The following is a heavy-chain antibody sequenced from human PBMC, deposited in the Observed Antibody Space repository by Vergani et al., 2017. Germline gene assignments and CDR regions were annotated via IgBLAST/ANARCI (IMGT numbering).Heavy chain of an antibody. Sequence: QVQLVESGGGVVQPGRSLRLSCAASGFTFSSYGMHWVRQAPGKGLEWVAVIWYDGSNKYYADSVKGRFTISRYNSKNTLYLQMNSLRAEDTSVYYCARDSSGYRSPPNYWGQGTLVTVSS. V-gene: IGHV3-33*01. J-gene: IGHJ4*02. CDR2: IWYDGSNK. CDR1: GFTFSSYG. CDR3: ARDSSGYRSPPNY. D-gene: IGHD3-22*01.